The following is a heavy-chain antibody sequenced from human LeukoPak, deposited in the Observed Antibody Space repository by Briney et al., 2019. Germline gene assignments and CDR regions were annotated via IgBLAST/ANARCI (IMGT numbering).Heavy chain of an antibody. D-gene: IGHD4-11*01. J-gene: IGHJ6*03. Sequence: GGSLRLSCAASGFTFSSYSMNWVRQAPGKGLEWVSYISSSSSTIYYADSGKGRLTISRDNAKNSLYLQMNSLRAEDTAVYYCARDMTTVRYYYYYMDVWGKGTTVTVS. CDR3: ARDMTTVRYYYYYMDV. CDR2: ISSSSSTI. V-gene: IGHV3-48*01. CDR1: GFTFSSYS.